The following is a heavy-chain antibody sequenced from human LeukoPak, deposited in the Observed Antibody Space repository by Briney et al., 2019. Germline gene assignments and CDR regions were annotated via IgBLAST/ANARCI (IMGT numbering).Heavy chain of an antibody. Sequence: SETLSLTCAVSGYSISSGYYWGWIRQAPGKGLEWIGSIYHSGSTYYNPSLKSRVTISVDTSKNQFSLKLSSVTAADTAVYYCARETCSGGSCFQFVFWGQGTLVTVSS. D-gene: IGHD2-15*01. CDR2: IYHSGST. CDR3: ARETCSGGSCFQFVF. CDR1: GYSISSGYY. V-gene: IGHV4-38-2*01. J-gene: IGHJ4*02.